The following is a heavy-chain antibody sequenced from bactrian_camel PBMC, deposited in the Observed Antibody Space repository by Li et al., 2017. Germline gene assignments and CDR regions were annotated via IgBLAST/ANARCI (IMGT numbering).Heavy chain of an antibody. Sequence: HVQLVESGGGSVQAGGSLRLSCAASGYTYNRNCMSWFRRAPGKEREPVAGIYTDDGRTYYADSVKGRFTISKDNAKNTLYLQMNSLKPEDTAMYYCAAVRYGVTWYPLCRARSADFGYWGQETQVTVS. D-gene: IGHD6*01. CDR1: GYTYNRNC. CDR3: AAVRYGVTWYPLCRARSADFGY. V-gene: IGHV3S1*01. J-gene: IGHJ6*01. CDR2: IYTDDGRT.